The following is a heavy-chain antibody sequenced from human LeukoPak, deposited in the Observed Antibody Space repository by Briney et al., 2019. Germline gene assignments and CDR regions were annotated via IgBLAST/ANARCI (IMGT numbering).Heavy chain of an antibody. V-gene: IGHV4-39*01. J-gene: IGHJ6*03. CDR1: SGSISSSHYY. CDR2: IYYSGTT. CDR3: ARQISDYYYYYIDV. D-gene: IGHD3-3*01. Sequence: SETLSLTCTVSSGSISSSHYYWDWIRQPPGKGLEWIGTIYYSGTTYYNPSLESRATISVDASKNQFYLMLNSATAADTAVYYCARQISDYYYYYIDVWGKGTTVTVSS.